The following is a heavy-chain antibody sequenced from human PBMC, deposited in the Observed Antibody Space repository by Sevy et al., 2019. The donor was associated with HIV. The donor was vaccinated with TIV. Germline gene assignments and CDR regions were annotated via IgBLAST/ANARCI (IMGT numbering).Heavy chain of an antibody. CDR1: GYSFTSYW. CDR2: NYPGDSDT. J-gene: IGHJ6*02. V-gene: IGHV5-51*01. Sequence: GESLKISCTGSGYSFTSYWIGWVRQMPGKGLEWMGINYPGDSDTRYSPSFQGQVTFSVDKSISTAYLQWNSLKASDTAMYYCARHYYDSWSGLGAPGYYYGMDVWGQGTTVTVSS. CDR3: ARHYYDSWSGLGAPGYYYGMDV. D-gene: IGHD3-3*01.